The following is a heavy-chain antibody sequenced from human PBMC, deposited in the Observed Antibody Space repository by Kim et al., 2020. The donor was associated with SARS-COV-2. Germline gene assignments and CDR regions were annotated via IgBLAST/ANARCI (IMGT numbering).Heavy chain of an antibody. CDR3: ARHGQSAGSGWYWGLEYYFDY. CDR1: GGSISSSSYY. V-gene: IGHV4-39*01. J-gene: IGHJ4*02. D-gene: IGHD6-19*01. Sequence: SETLSLTCTVSGGSISSSSYYWGWIRQPPWKGLEWIGSIYYSGSTYYNPSLKSRVTISVDTSKNQFSLKLSSVTAADTAVYYCARHGQSAGSGWYWGLEYYFDYWGQGTLVTVSS. CDR2: IYYSGST.